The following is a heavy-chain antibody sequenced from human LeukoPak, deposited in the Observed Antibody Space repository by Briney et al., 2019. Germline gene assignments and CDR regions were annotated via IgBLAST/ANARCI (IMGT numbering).Heavy chain of an antibody. D-gene: IGHD6-13*01. CDR3: ARGGEGSSWYWVYYFDY. V-gene: IGHV3-21*01. J-gene: IGHJ4*02. Sequence: EGSLRLSCAASGFTFSSYSMNWVRQAPGKGLEWVSSISSSSSYIYYADSVKGRFTISRDSAKNSLYLQMNSLRAEDTAVYYCARGGEGSSWYWVYYFDYWGQGTLVTVSS. CDR1: GFTFSSYS. CDR2: ISSSSSYI.